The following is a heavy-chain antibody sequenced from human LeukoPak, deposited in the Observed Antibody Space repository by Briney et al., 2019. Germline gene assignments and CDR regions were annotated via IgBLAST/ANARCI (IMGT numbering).Heavy chain of an antibody. V-gene: IGHV3-23*01. J-gene: IGHJ4*02. CDR3: AKDRLLNCRGDCYIFDY. CDR2: ISGSGDST. CDR1: GFTFSNYA. Sequence: GGSLRLSCAASGFTFSNYAMRWVRQAPGKGLEWVSGISGSGDSTYYADSVKGRFTISRDNSKNTLYLQLNGLRTEDTALYYCAKDRLLNCRGDCYIFDYWGQGTLVTVSS. D-gene: IGHD2-21*01.